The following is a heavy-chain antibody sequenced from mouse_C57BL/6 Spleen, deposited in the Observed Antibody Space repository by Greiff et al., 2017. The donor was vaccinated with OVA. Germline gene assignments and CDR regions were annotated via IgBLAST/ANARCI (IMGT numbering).Heavy chain of an antibody. CDR1: GYTFTSYW. Sequence: QVHVKQPGAELVRPGTSVKLSCKASGYTFTSYWMHWVKQRPGQGLEWIGVIDPSDSYTNYNQKFKGKATLTVDTSSSTAYMQLSSLTSEDSAVYYCARRWLLRNYAMDYWGQGTSVTVSS. CDR3: ARRWLLRNYAMDY. V-gene: IGHV1-59*01. CDR2: IDPSDSYT. J-gene: IGHJ4*01. D-gene: IGHD2-3*01.